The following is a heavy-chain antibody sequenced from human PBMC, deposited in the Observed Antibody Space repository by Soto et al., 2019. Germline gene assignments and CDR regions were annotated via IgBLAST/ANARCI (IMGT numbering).Heavy chain of an antibody. Sequence: ASVKVSCKASGYTFTSYYMHWVRQAPGQGLEWMGIINPSGDSTSYAQKFQGRVTMTRDTSTSTVYMELSSLRSEDAAVYYCARSYYDDVWGSYRSAHFDEWGKGTLVTVSS. V-gene: IGHV1-46*01. J-gene: IGHJ4*02. CDR2: INPSGDST. D-gene: IGHD3-16*02. CDR1: GYTFTSYY. CDR3: ARSYYDDVWGSYRSAHFDE.